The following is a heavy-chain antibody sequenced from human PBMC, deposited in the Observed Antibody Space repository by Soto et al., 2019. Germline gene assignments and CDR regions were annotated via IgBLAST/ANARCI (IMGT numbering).Heavy chain of an antibody. CDR1: GFAFSDYY. V-gene: IGHV3-11*01. CDR2: ISSSGSTI. J-gene: IGHJ6*03. CDR3: AKGPDYYMDV. Sequence: PGGSLRLSCSASGFAFSDYYMSWIRQAPGKGLEWVSYISSSGSTIYYADSVKGRFTISRDNAKNSLKLSSVTAADTAVYYCAKGPDYYMDVWGKGTTVTVSS.